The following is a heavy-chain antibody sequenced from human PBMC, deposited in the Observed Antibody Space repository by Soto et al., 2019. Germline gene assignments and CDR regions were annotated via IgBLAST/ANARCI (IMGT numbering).Heavy chain of an antibody. D-gene: IGHD3-22*01. CDR3: ARSPKGYYYDSSGYWDAFDI. Sequence: EVQLVESGGGLIQPGGSLRLSCAASGFTVSSNYMSWVRQAPGKGLEWVSVIYSGGSTYYADSVKGRFTISRDNSKNTLYLQMNSLRAEHTAVYYCARSPKGYYYDSSGYWDAFDIWGQGTMVTVSS. J-gene: IGHJ3*02. CDR2: IYSGGST. V-gene: IGHV3-53*01. CDR1: GFTVSSNY.